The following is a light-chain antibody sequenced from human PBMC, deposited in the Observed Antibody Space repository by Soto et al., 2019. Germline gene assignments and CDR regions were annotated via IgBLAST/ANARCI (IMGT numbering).Light chain of an antibody. CDR2: DSS. Sequence: EIVLTQSPATLSLSPGESGTLSCRASQSVGSYLAWYEQKPGQAPRLLIYDSSNTAPGIPARFSGRGSGTDSTLTISNVEPEDFAVYYCQHRSNWPLSFGPGTKV. J-gene: IGKJ3*01. V-gene: IGKV3-11*01. CDR3: QHRSNWPLS. CDR1: QSVGSY.